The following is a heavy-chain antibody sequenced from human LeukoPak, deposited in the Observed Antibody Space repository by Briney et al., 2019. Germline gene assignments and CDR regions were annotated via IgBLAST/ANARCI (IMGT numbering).Heavy chain of an antibody. CDR1: GFTFSSYG. D-gene: IGHD6-13*01. CDR2: IWYDGSNK. CDR3: ARAIGQQLESHFDY. V-gene: IGHV3-33*01. J-gene: IGHJ4*02. Sequence: GRSLRLSCAASGFTFSSYGMHWVRQAPGKGLEWVAVIWYDGSNKYYADSVKGRFTISRDNSKNTLYLQMNSLRAEDTAVYYCARAIGQQLESHFDYWGQGTLVTVSS.